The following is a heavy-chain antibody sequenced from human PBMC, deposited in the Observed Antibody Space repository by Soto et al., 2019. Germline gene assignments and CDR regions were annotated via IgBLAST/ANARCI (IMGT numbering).Heavy chain of an antibody. V-gene: IGHV4-30-4*01. CDR2: IYYSGST. J-gene: IGHJ4*02. CDR1: GGSISSGDYY. Sequence: QVQLQESGPGLVKPSQTLSLTCTVSGGSISSGDYYWSWIRQPPGKGLEWIGYIYYSGSTYYNPSLKSRVTISVDTSKNQFSLKLNSVTAADTAVYYCARVGGFGATTIDYWGQGTLVTVSS. D-gene: IGHD3-10*01. CDR3: ARVGGFGATTIDY.